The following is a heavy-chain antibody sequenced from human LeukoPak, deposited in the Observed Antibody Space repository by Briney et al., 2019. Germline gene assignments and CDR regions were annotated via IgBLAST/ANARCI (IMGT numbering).Heavy chain of an antibody. D-gene: IGHD6-19*01. CDR2: ISSSSNYI. V-gene: IGHV3-21*01. Sequence: GRSLRLSCAASGFTFTSYSMNWVRQAPGKGLEWVSSISSSSNYIYYADSVKGRFTISRDNAKNSLYLQMNSLRAEDTAVYYCAREPGDSSGWSEWGQGTLVTVSS. CDR3: AREPGDSSGWSE. CDR1: GFTFTSYS. J-gene: IGHJ4*02.